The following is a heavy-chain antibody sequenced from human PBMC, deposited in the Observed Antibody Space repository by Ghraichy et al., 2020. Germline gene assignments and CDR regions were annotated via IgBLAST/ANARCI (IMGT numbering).Heavy chain of an antibody. CDR2: IYYSGST. D-gene: IGHD1/OR15-1a*01. CDR1: GGSISSSSYY. Sequence: SETLSLTCTVSGGSISSSSYYWGWIRQPPGKGLEWIGSIYYSGSTYYNPSLKSRVTISVDTSKNQFSLKLSSVTAADTAVYYCARRGVAGPGKQFDYWGQGTLVTVSS. J-gene: IGHJ4*02. V-gene: IGHV4-39*07. CDR3: ARRGVAGPGKQFDY.